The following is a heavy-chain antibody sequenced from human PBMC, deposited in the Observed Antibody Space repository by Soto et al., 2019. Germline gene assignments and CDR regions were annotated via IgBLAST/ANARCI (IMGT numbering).Heavy chain of an antibody. Sequence: GASVKVSCKASDYTFTGYYMHWVRQAPGQGLEWMGWINPNNGGTNYAQKLQGWVTMTTDTSMSTAYMELRSLRSDDTAVYYCTRYLHLGYCSSTSCYNYYMDVWGKGTTVTVS. V-gene: IGHV1-2*04. CDR1: DYTFTGYY. D-gene: IGHD2-2*02. J-gene: IGHJ6*03. CDR2: INPNNGGT. CDR3: TRYLHLGYCSSTSCYNYYMDV.